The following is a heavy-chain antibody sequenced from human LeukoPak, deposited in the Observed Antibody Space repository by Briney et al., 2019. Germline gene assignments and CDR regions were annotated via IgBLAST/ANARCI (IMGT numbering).Heavy chain of an antibody. CDR3: ARDYNWYFDL. CDR1: GFTFSSYS. Sequence: GGSLRLSCAASGFTFSSYSMNWVRQAPGKGLEWVSYISSGSSTIYYADSVKGRLSISRDNAKNSLYLQMNSLRAEDTAVYYCARDYNWYFDLWGRGTLVTVSS. CDR2: ISSGSSTI. V-gene: IGHV3-48*01. J-gene: IGHJ2*01.